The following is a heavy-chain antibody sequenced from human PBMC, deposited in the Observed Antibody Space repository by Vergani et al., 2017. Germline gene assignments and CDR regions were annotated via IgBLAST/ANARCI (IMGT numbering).Heavy chain of an antibody. CDR1: GFSFRGHG. J-gene: IGHJ6*02. D-gene: IGHD3-10*01. CDR3: AGDRYYRGSGSYPYFYYYGLDV. V-gene: IGHV3-21*01. Sequence: EVQLVESGGGLVQPGGSLRLSCAASGFSFRGHGMHWVRQAPGKGLEWVSSISSSSSYIHYSDSLKGRFTISRDNAKSSLYLQMNSLRAEDTGVYYCAGDRYYRGSGSYPYFYYYGLDVWGQGTAVTVSS. CDR2: ISSSSSYI.